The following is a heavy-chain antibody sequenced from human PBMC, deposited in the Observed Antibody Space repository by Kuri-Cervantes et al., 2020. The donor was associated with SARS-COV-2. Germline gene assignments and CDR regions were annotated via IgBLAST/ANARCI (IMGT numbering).Heavy chain of an antibody. CDR1: GFTFSNYA. CDR2: ISYDGSDK. V-gene: IGHV3-30*07. D-gene: IGHD4-23*01. Sequence: GESLKISCAASGFTFSNYAIHWVRQAPGKGLEWVALISYDGSDKNYADSVKGRFIISRDNVKSSLFLQMNTLRAEDTAVYYCARAQCYGGNCYFDYWGQGTLVTVSS. CDR3: ARAQCYGGNCYFDY. J-gene: IGHJ4*02.